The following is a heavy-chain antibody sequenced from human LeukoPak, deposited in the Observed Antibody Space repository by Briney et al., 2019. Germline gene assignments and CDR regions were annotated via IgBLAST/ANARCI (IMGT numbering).Heavy chain of an antibody. CDR2: IYSGGST. J-gene: IGHJ4*02. V-gene: IGHV3-66*01. CDR1: GFIVRSNY. CDR3: ARSQMTRVTENYFDY. D-gene: IGHD4-17*01. Sequence: QPGGSLRLSCAASGFIVRSNYMSWVRQAPGKGLEWVSVIYSGGSTYHADSVRGRFTISRDNSKNTLYLQMNSLRAEDTALYYCARSQMTRVTENYFDYWGQGTLVTVSS.